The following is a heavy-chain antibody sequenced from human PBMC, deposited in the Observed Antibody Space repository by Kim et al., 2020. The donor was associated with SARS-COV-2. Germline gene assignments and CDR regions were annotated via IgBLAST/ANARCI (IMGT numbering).Heavy chain of an antibody. J-gene: IGHJ3*02. Sequence: KGRFTISRDNAKNSLYLQMNSLRAEDTAVYYCARDCCKGDSGSFHDAFDIWGQGTMVTVSS. D-gene: IGHD1-26*01. V-gene: IGHV3-48*03. CDR3: ARDCCKGDSGSFHDAFDI.